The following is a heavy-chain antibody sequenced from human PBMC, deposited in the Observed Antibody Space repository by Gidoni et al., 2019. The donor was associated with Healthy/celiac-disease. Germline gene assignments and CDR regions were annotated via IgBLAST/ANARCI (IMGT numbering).Heavy chain of an antibody. D-gene: IGHD2-2*01. V-gene: IGHV3-49*03. Sequence: EVQLGESGGGLVQRGRSLRLSCRARGFTLGDAAMSWFRQAPGKGLEWVGFIRSKAYGGTTEYAASVKGRFTISRDDSKSIAYLQMNSLKTEDTAVYYCTRDKGHQLPGVDAFDIWGQGTMVTVSS. CDR2: IRSKAYGGTT. CDR1: GFTLGDAA. CDR3: TRDKGHQLPGVDAFDI. J-gene: IGHJ3*02.